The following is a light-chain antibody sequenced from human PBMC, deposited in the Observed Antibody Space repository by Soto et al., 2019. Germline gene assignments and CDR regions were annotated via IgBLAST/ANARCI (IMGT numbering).Light chain of an antibody. J-gene: IGKJ4*01. Sequence: DLQMAQSPFSPASSVGAQGTIHFRASQSISSYLNWYQQKPGKAPKLLIYAASSLQSGAPSRFSGSGSGTDFTLTISSLQPEDFATYYCQQSYSTPLTFGGGTKVDIK. CDR1: QSISSY. V-gene: IGKV1-39*01. CDR3: QQSYSTPLT. CDR2: AAS.